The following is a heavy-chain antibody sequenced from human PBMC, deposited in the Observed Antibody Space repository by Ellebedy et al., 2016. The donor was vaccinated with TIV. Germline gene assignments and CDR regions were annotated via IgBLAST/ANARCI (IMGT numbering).Heavy chain of an antibody. J-gene: IGHJ4*02. CDR1: GYTFTDFD. CDR3: GRGRGYASTGRVYYFDY. V-gene: IGHV1-8*01. D-gene: IGHD2-15*01. CDR2: MNPNSGNT. Sequence: AASVKVSCKASGYTFTDFDINWVRQATGQGLEWVGWMNPNSGNTGSAQNFQGRVTMTRDSSISTAYMELSSLRSEDTAVYYCGRGRGYASTGRVYYFDYWGQGSLVTVSS.